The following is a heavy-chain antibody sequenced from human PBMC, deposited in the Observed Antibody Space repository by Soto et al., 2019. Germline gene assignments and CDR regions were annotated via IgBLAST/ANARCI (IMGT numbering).Heavy chain of an antibody. CDR2: IHSSGST. D-gene: IGHD5-12*01. Sequence: QAQLQESGPGLVKTSETLSLTCTVSDGSVSSGNYYWTWIRQPPGKGLEWIGYIHSSGSTLYNPSLKSRVFISVDTSMNQFSLKLTSVTAADTALYFCARDSLALFASWGQGTLVTVSS. J-gene: IGHJ4*02. V-gene: IGHV4-61*01. CDR3: ARDSLALFAS. CDR1: DGSVSSGNYY.